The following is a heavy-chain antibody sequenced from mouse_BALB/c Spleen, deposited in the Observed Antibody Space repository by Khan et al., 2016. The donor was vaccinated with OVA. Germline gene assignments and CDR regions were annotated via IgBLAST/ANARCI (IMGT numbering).Heavy chain of an antibody. Sequence: QVQLKQSGPGLVQPSQSLSITCTVSGFSLNTYGIHWIRQSQGKGLEWLGVIRSGGSTDYNGALISRLNITKDNSKSQVFFKMNSLQADDTAKYYCARNSYMYDFTYWGQGTLVTVSA. V-gene: IGHV2-2*01. CDR3: ARNSYMYDFTY. CDR2: IRSGGST. CDR1: GFSLNTYG. J-gene: IGHJ3*01. D-gene: IGHD2-14*01.